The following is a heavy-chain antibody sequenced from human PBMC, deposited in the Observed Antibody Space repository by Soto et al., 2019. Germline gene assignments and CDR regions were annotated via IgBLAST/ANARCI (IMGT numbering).Heavy chain of an antibody. V-gene: IGHV1-69*02. D-gene: IGHD2-21*01. CDR1: GGTFTTYT. CDR2: IIPIFGLA. J-gene: IGHJ4*02. Sequence: QVQLVQSGAEVKEPGSSVKVSCKVSGGTFTTYTISWVRQAPGQGLEWMGRIIPIFGLANPAQKFQDRLTITADKSTDTAFMEIRSLRSEDTAVFDVKPGVVYFDYWGQGTLVTASS. CDR3: KPGVVYFDY.